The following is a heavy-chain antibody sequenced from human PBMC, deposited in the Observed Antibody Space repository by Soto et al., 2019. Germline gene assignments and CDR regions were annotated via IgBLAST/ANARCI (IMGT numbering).Heavy chain of an antibody. D-gene: IGHD3-3*01. CDR2: ISGSGGST. CDR1: GFTFSSYA. J-gene: IGHJ6*02. CDR3: ARDLPGITIFGVPYYYYYGMDV. V-gene: IGHV3-23*01. Sequence: EVQLLESGGGLVQPGGSLRLSCAASGFTFSSYAMSWVRQAPRKGLEWVSAISGSGGSTYYADSVKGRFTISRDNAKNSLYLQMNSLRAEDTAVYYCARDLPGITIFGVPYYYYYGMDVWGQGTTVTVSS.